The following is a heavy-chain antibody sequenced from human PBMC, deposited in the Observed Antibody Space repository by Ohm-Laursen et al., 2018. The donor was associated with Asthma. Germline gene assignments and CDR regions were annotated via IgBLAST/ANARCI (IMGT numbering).Heavy chain of an antibody. D-gene: IGHD4-17*01. V-gene: IGHV4-59*01. CDR2: IYYSGST. Sequence: TLSLTCAVSGGSISSYYWSWIRQPPGKGLEWIGYIYYSGSTNYNPSLKSRVTISVDTSKNQFSLKLSSVTAADTAVYYCAREGSMTTVTTNAFDIWGQGTMVTVSS. J-gene: IGHJ3*02. CDR1: GGSISSYY. CDR3: AREGSMTTVTTNAFDI.